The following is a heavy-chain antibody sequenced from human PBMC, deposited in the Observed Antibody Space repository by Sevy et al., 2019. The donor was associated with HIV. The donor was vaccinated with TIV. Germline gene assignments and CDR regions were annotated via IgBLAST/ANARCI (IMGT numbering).Heavy chain of an antibody. CDR1: GYTFTSYD. J-gene: IGHJ6*02. CDR2: MNPNSGNT. D-gene: IGHD3-3*01. CDR3: ARRMYHKSPSESLLRFLEWSPGIGRGNYYYYGMDV. Sequence: ASVKVSCKASGYTFTSYDINWVRQATGQGLEWMGWMNPNSGNTGYAQKFQGRVTMTRNTSISTAYMELSSLRSEDTAVYYWARRMYHKSPSESLLRFLEWSPGIGRGNYYYYGMDVWGQGTTVTVSS. V-gene: IGHV1-8*01.